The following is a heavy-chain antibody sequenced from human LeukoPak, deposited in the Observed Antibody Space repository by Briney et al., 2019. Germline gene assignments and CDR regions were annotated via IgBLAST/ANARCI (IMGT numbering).Heavy chain of an antibody. CDR2: MNPNSGNT. Sequence: ASVKVSCKASGYTFTSYDINWVRQATGQGLEWMGWMNPNSGNTGYAQKFQGRVTITADESTSTAYMELSSLRSEDTAVYYCARFEEYYYYMDVWGKGTTVTVSS. CDR3: ARFEEYYYYMDV. CDR1: GYTFTSYD. V-gene: IGHV1-8*01. J-gene: IGHJ6*03.